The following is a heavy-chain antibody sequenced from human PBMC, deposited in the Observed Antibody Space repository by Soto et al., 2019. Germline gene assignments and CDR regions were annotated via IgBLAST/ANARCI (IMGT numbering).Heavy chain of an antibody. V-gene: IGHV1-69*13. CDR3: ADCYGVWCYGVDYNYGVDV. CDR2: IIPIFGTA. J-gene: IGHJ6*02. Sequence: ASVKVSCKASGGTFSSYAISWVRQAPGQGLEWMGGIIPIFGTANYAQKFQGRVTITADESTSTAYMELSSLRSEDTAVYYCADCYGVWCYGVDYNYGVDVWGQGTTVTVSS. D-gene: IGHD2-15*01. CDR1: GGTFSSYA.